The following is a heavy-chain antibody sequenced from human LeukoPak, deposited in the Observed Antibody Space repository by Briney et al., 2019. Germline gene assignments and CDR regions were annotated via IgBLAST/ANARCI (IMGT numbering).Heavy chain of an antibody. CDR3: YGANAEH. CDR1: GXTFSSYW. V-gene: IGHV3-74*03. CDR2: TNTDGSST. J-gene: IGHJ1*01. D-gene: IGHD4-23*01. Sequence: GGSLRLSWAASGXTFSSYWVHWVRQAPGKGLVWVSGTNTDGSSTMYADSVKGRFTIARDNAKNTLYLQMNSLRAEDTAVYYCYGANAEHWGQGTLVTVSS.